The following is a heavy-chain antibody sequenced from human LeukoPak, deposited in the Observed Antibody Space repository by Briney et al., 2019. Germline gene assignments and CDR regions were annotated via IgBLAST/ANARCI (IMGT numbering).Heavy chain of an antibody. J-gene: IGHJ5*02. V-gene: IGHV6-1*01. CDR2: TYYRSKWYN. CDR3: ARGNLAAAGDNWFDP. Sequence: SQTLSLTCALSGDIISSRTAAWNWIRQSPSRGLEWLGRTYYRSKWYNDFAESVKSRITIDPDTSKNHFSLHLNSVTPEDTAVYYCARGNLAAAGDNWFDPWGQGTLVTVSS. CDR1: GDIISSRTAA. D-gene: IGHD6-13*01.